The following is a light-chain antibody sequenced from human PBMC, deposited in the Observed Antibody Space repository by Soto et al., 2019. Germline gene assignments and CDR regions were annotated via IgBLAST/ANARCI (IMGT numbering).Light chain of an antibody. V-gene: IGKV3-20*01. CDR2: GAS. CDR1: QSVSSSY. Sequence: EIVLTQSPGTLSLSPGERATLSCRASQSVSSSYLAWYQQKPGQAPRLLIYGASSRATGIPDRFSGSGSGTDFTLTISRLEPEDFAVYYCQQYGRSPWTFGQGPKVDIK. J-gene: IGKJ1*01. CDR3: QQYGRSPWT.